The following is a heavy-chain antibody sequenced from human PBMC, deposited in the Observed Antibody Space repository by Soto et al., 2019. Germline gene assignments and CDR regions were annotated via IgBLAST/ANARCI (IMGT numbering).Heavy chain of an antibody. V-gene: IGHV4-34*01. J-gene: IGHJ5*02. CDR1: GGSFSGYY. CDR2: INHSGST. Sequence: NPSETLSLTCAVYGGSFSGYYWSWIRQPPGKGLEWIGEINHSGSTNYNPSLKSRVTISVDTSKNQFSLKLSSVTAADTAVYYCARGPTLGYCTNGVCYPFDPWGQGTLVTVS. D-gene: IGHD2-8*01. CDR3: ARGPTLGYCTNGVCYPFDP.